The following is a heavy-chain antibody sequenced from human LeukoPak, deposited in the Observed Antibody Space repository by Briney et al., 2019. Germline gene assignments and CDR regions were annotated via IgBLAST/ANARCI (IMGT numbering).Heavy chain of an antibody. D-gene: IGHD1-14*01. CDR1: GGSLGDYE. CDR2: VNSSAFA. J-gene: IGHJ4*02. V-gene: IGHV4-34*01. CDR3: ARGPIDSDHDFDY. Sequence: SETLSLTCGVYGGSLGDYEWSWIRQSPGGALEWLGQVNSSAFATYGSPIKRPVTISRDTSKNQISLGVASVTAADAGVYYCARGPIDSDHDFDYWGQGALVTVSS.